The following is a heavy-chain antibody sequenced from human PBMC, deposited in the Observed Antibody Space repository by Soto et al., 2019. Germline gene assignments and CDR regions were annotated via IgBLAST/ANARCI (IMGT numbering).Heavy chain of an antibody. CDR1: GFTFSSYA. CDR2: ISGSGGST. D-gene: IGHD3-10*01. Sequence: EVQLLESGGGLVQPGGSLRLSCAASGFTFSSYAMSWVRQAPGKGLEWVSAISGSGGSTYYADSVKGRFTISRDNSKNTRYLQMNSLRDEDTAVYYCANHIWFGELSNWGQGPLVTVSS. CDR3: ANHIWFGELSN. J-gene: IGHJ4*02. V-gene: IGHV3-23*01.